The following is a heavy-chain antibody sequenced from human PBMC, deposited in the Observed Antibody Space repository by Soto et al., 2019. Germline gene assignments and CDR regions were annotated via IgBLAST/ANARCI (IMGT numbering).Heavy chain of an antibody. J-gene: IGHJ4*02. V-gene: IGHV3-30*03. CDR1: GFIFSNNG. CDR2: MSYDGSAK. CDR3: AIVRVADSPLDH. Sequence: QVQLVESGGGVVQPGRSLRLSCEGSGFIFSNNGMHWVRLAPGKGLEWVAFMSYDGSAKFLADSVKGRFTISRDNSKSTLFLHMSSLRAEDTAMYYCAIVRVADSPLDHWGQGTLVTVSS. D-gene: IGHD3-10*02.